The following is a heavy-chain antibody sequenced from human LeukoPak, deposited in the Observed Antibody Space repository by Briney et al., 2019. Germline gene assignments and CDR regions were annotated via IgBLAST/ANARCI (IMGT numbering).Heavy chain of an antibody. V-gene: IGHV3-15*01. CDR3: TTDEAATSITIFGVAK. Sequence: GGSLRLSCAASGFTFSNAWMSWVRQAPGKGLEWVGRIKSKTDGGTTDYAEPVKGRFTISRDDSKNTLYLQMNSLKTEDTAVYYCTTDEAATSITIFGVAKWGQGTLVTVSS. CDR2: IKSKTDGGTT. J-gene: IGHJ4*02. D-gene: IGHD3-3*01. CDR1: GFTFSNAW.